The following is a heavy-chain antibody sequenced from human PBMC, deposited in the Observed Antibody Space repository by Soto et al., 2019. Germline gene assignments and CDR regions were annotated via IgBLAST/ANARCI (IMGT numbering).Heavy chain of an antibody. CDR2: IYYSGSP. V-gene: IGHV4-61*01. CDR1: GASVSSGSYY. Sequence: SETLSLTCTVSGASVSSGSYYWSWIRQPPGKGLEWIGYIYYSGSPKYNPSLKSRVTMSVDTSKNQFSLRLSSMTVADTAVYYCTREQSDDNYFDPWGQGTLVTVSS. CDR3: TREQSDDNYFDP. D-gene: IGHD6-19*01. J-gene: IGHJ5*02.